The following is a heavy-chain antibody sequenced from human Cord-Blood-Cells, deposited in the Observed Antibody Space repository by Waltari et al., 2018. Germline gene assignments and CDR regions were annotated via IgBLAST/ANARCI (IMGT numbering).Heavy chain of an antibody. CDR1: GGSISSYY. J-gene: IGHJ4*02. V-gene: IGHV4-59*08. Sequence: QVQLQESVPGLVKPSETLSLTCTVSGGSISSYYWSWIRQPPGKGLEWIGYIYYRWSTNFHPSLKRRVTMSVDTSKNHFSLQLSSVTAADTAVYDCARRRSYFDYWGQGTLVTISS. CDR2: IYYRWST. CDR3: ARRRSYFDY.